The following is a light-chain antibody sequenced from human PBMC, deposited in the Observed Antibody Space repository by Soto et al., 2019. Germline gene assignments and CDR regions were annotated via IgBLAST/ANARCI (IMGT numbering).Light chain of an antibody. CDR2: EVT. Sequence: QSALTQPAPVSGSPGQSITISCTGTSSDIGSYKYVSWFQLHPGKAPKLMIYEVTNRPSGVSTRFSGSKSGNTASLTISGLQAEDEADYYCSSYTTSSTIVFGGGTQLTVL. V-gene: IGLV2-14*01. CDR3: SSYTTSSTIV. J-gene: IGLJ7*01. CDR1: SSDIGSYKY.